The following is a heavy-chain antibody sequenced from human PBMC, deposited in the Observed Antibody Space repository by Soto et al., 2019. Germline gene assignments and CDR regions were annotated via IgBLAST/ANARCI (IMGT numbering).Heavy chain of an antibody. Sequence: SQTLSLTCAISGDSVSNDNAAWNWIRQSPSRGLEWLGGTFYNSGWYNESATSVKSRITIYPDTSKNQFSLHLTSVTPEDTAVYYCARDRLWLASRYFEFWGQGILVTVSS. V-gene: IGHV6-1*01. D-gene: IGHD2-2*01. CDR2: TFYNSGWYN. CDR1: GDSVSNDNAA. CDR3: ARDRLWLASRYFEF. J-gene: IGHJ4*02.